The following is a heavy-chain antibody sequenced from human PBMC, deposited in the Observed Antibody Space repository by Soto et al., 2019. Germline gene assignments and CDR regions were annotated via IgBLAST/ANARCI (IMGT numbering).Heavy chain of an antibody. Sequence: SETLSLTCAVYGGSFSGYYWSWIRQPPGKGLEWIGEINHSGSTNYNPSLKSRVTISVDTSKNQFSLKLSSVTAADTAVYYCARVLRFLEWLFSSDYYYYMDVWGKGTTVTVSS. CDR3: ARVLRFLEWLFSSDYYYYMDV. V-gene: IGHV4-34*01. CDR2: INHSGST. D-gene: IGHD3-3*01. CDR1: GGSFSGYY. J-gene: IGHJ6*03.